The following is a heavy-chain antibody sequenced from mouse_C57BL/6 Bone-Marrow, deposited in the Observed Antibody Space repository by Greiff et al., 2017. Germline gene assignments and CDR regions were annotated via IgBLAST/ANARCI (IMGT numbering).Heavy chain of an antibody. Sequence: VQLQQPGAELVKPGASVKLSCKASGYTFTSYWMHWVKQRPGRGLAWIGRIDPKSGGTKYNEKFKSKATLTVDKPSSTAYMQLSSLTSEDSAVYYCARERELLWFAYWGQGTLVTVSA. CDR2: IDPKSGGT. J-gene: IGHJ3*01. CDR3: ARERELLWFAY. V-gene: IGHV1-72*01. CDR1: GYTFTSYW.